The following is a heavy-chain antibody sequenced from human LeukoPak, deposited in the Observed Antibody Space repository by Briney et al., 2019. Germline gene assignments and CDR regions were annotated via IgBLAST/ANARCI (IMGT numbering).Heavy chain of an antibody. CDR2: INPNSGST. Sequence: EASVKVSCKASGYTFTGYYMHWVRQAPGQGLEWMGWINPNSGSTNYAQKFQGRVTMTRDTSISTAYMELSRLRSDDTAVYYCVEDRYYYYGMDVWGQGTTVTVSS. V-gene: IGHV1-2*02. CDR1: GYTFTGYY. J-gene: IGHJ6*02. CDR3: VEDRYYYYGMDV.